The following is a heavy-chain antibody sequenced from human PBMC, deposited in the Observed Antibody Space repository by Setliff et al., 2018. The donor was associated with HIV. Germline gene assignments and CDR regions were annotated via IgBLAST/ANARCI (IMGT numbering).Heavy chain of an antibody. CDR2: INPKTGGM. Sequence: ASVKVSCKASGYTFTNFGITWVRQVPGQGLEWMGWINPKTGGMKYAQNFQGRVTMTGDTSFSTAYMELRGLRSDDTAVYYCARDLRRYSYGQDAFDIWGQGTKVTVSS. D-gene: IGHD5-18*01. CDR3: ARDLRRYSYGQDAFDI. J-gene: IGHJ3*02. CDR1: GYTFTNFG. V-gene: IGHV1-2*02.